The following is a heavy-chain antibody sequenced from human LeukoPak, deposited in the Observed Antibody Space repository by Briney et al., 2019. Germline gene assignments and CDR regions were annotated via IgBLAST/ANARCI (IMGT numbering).Heavy chain of an antibody. V-gene: IGHV3-7*01. J-gene: IGHJ6*03. CDR1: GFTFSNYW. CDR2: IKTDGSEK. CDR3: ARRPGTMDV. Sequence: GGSLRLSCEGSGFTFSNYWMGWVRQAPGKGLQWVANIKTDGSEKYYVDSVKGRFTISRDNAKNSLYLQMNSLRAEDTAVYYCARRPGTMDVWGKGTTVTVSS.